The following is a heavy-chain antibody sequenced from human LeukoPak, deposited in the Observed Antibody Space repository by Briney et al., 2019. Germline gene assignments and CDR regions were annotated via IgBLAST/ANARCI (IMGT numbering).Heavy chain of an antibody. CDR1: GFTFSNAW. V-gene: IGHV4-59*08. D-gene: IGHD6-19*01. CDR2: IYYSGST. J-gene: IGHJ3*02. CDR3: ARLAYSSGWQGAFDI. Sequence: GSLRLSCAASGFTFSNAWMSWVRQAPGKGLEWVGYIYYSGSTNYNPSLKSRVTISVDTSKNQFSLKLSSVTAADTAVYYCARLAYSSGWQGAFDIWGQGTMVTVSS.